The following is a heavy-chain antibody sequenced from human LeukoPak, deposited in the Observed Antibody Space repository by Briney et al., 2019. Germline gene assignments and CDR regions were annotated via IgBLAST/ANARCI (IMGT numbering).Heavy chain of an antibody. CDR2: INPYNGNT. CDR1: GYTFTSHG. D-gene: IGHD3-22*01. CDR3: ARARITMIVVRQEGAFDI. V-gene: IGHV1-18*01. Sequence: ASVKVSCKASGYTFTSHGISWVRQAPGQGLEWMGWINPYNGNTNYAQRLQGRVTLTTDTSTSTAYMELRSLRSDDTAVYYCARARITMIVVRQEGAFDIWGQGTMVTVSS. J-gene: IGHJ3*02.